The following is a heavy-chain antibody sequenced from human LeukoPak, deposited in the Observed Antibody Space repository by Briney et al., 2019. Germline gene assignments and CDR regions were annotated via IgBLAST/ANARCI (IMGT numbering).Heavy chain of an antibody. CDR2: IPYDGSNK. Sequence: GGSLRLSCAASGFTFSSYGMHWVRQAPGKGLEWVAVIPYDGSNKYYADSVKGRFTISRDNSKNTLYLQMNSLRAEDTAVYYCAKASFRGGDYFDYWSQGTLVTVSS. CDR1: GFTFSSYG. J-gene: IGHJ4*02. V-gene: IGHV3-30*18. CDR3: AKASFRGGDYFDY. D-gene: IGHD3-10*01.